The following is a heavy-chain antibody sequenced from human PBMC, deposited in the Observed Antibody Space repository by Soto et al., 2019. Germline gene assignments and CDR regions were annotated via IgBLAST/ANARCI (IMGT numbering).Heavy chain of an antibody. CDR2: ISSTSSYT. V-gene: IGHV3-21*01. Sequence: GGSLRLSCAASGFTFSSYAMNWVRQTQEKGLEWVSSISSTSSYTHYSDSVKSRFTISRDNANNSLFLQMNSLRAEDTATYYCARDLALAGNYWGQGVLVTVSS. CDR1: GFTFSSYA. CDR3: ARDLALAGNY. D-gene: IGHD6-19*01. J-gene: IGHJ4*02.